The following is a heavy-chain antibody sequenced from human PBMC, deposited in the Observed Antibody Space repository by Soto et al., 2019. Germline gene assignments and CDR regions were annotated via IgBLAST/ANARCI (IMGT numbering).Heavy chain of an antibody. CDR2: INQSGDT. CDR1: GGSFSGYY. CDR3: AKFKNSYYYGLDV. V-gene: IGHV4-34*01. J-gene: IGHJ6*02. Sequence: QVQLQQWGAGLLKPSETLSLTCGVYGGSFSGYYWSWVRQPPGKGLEWIGAINQSGDTNYNPSLKSRVTISVDTSKNQFSLSLSSVTAADTAIYYCAKFKNSYYYGLDVWGPGTAVTVSS.